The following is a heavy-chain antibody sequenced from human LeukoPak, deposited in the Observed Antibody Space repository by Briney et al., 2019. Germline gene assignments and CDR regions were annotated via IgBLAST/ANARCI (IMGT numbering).Heavy chain of an antibody. V-gene: IGHV4-59*01. CDR2: IYHSGST. Sequence: SETLSLTCTVSGGSINSYYWSWIRQPPGKGLEWIGYIYHSGSTDYNPSLKSRVTMSVDTSQNHFSLKLSSVTAADTAVYYCARSSRGTSDYYGMDVWGQGTTVTVSS. D-gene: IGHD1-1*01. J-gene: IGHJ6*02. CDR1: GGSINSYY. CDR3: ARSSRGTSDYYGMDV.